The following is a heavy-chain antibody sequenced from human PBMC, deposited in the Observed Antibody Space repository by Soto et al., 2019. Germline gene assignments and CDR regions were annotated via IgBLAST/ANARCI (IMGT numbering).Heavy chain of an antibody. J-gene: IGHJ6*02. CDR3: ARDRGYDAHDYYYNAMDV. V-gene: IGHV3-23*01. D-gene: IGHD3-10*01. CDR1: GFTFSTYA. Sequence: PGGSLRLSCAASGFTFSTYAMSWVRQAPGKGLEWVSAISGSGGDTYYADSVKGRFTISRDNAKNSLDLQMDSLRAEDTAVYYCARDRGYDAHDYYYNAMDVWGQGTTVTVSS. CDR2: ISGSGGDT.